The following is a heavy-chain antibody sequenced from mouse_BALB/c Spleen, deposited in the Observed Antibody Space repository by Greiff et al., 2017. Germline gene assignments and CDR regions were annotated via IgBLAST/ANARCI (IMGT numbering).Heavy chain of an antibody. CDR2: IYPGNSDT. CDR3: TSYRYDGWFAY. J-gene: IGHJ3*01. D-gene: IGHD2-14*01. V-gene: IGHV1-5*01. CDR1: GYTFTSYW. Sequence: VHVKQSGTVLARPGASVKMSCKASGYTFTSYWMHWVKQRPGQGLEWIGAIYPGNSDTSYNQKFKGKAKLTAVTSTSTAYMELSSLTNEDSAVYYCTSYRYDGWFAYWGQGTLVTVSA.